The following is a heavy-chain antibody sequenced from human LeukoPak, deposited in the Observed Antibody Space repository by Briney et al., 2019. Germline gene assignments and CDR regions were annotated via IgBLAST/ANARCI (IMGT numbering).Heavy chain of an antibody. V-gene: IGHV3-30*10. CDR3: ARAIVGTENFDY. CDR2: VSHDGSTE. J-gene: IGHJ4*02. D-gene: IGHD5-12*01. CDR1: GFSFTIHA. Sequence: GGSLRLSCAASGFSFTIHAMHWVRQAPGKGLEWVAVVSHDGSTEYHTDSVRGRFTISRDNSKSTFYLQMNCLRTDDTAVYYCARAIVGTENFDYWGQGTLVTVSS.